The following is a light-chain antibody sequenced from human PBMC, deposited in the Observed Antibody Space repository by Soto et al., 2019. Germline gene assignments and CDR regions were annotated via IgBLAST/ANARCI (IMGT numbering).Light chain of an antibody. Sequence: ELVLTQSPATLSLSPGERATLYCRASQSVSSYLAWYQQKPGQAPRLLIYDASNRATGIPARFSGSGSGTDFTLTISSLEPEDFAVYYCQQRSNWLLTFGGGTKVDIK. V-gene: IGKV3-11*01. J-gene: IGKJ4*01. CDR1: QSVSSY. CDR2: DAS. CDR3: QQRSNWLLT.